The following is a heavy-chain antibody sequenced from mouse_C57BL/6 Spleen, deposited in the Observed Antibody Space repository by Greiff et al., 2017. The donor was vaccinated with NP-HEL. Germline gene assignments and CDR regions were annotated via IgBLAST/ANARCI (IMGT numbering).Heavy chain of an antibody. J-gene: IGHJ4*01. V-gene: IGHV3-6*01. CDR2: ISYDGSN. CDR3: ARGGWAGYYAMDY. CDR1: GYSITSGYY. Sequence: VQLQQSGPGLVKPSQSLSLTCSVTGYSITSGYYWNWIRQFPGNKLEWMGYISYDGSNNYNPSLKNRISITRDTSKNQFFLKLNSVTTEDTATYYCARGGWAGYYAMDYWGQGTSVTVSS. D-gene: IGHD2-3*01.